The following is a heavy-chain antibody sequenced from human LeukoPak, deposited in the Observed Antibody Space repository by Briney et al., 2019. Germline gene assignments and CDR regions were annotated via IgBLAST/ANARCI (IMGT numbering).Heavy chain of an antibody. J-gene: IGHJ4*02. CDR2: ISWNNGSI. V-gene: IGHV3-9*01. CDR1: GFTFDDYA. Sequence: GGSLRLSCAASGFTFDDYAMHWVRQAPGKGLEWVSGISWNNGSIGYADSVKGRFTISRDNAKNSLYLQMNSLRAEDTALYYCAKDLVATIQGVDYWGQGTLVTVSS. D-gene: IGHD5-12*01. CDR3: AKDLVATIQGVDY.